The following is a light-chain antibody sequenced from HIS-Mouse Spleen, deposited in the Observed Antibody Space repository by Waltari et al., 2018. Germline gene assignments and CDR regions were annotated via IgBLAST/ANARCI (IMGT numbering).Light chain of an antibody. CDR3: CSYAGSSTWV. V-gene: IGLV2-23*02. Sequence: QSALTQPASVSGSPGQSSTISCAGTSSDVGSYKLVSWYQQHQGKAPKLKIYEVSRRPSGVSNRFSGSKSGNTASLTISGLQAEDEADYYCCSYAGSSTWVFGGGTKLTVL. CDR2: EVS. CDR1: SSDVGSYKL. J-gene: IGLJ3*02.